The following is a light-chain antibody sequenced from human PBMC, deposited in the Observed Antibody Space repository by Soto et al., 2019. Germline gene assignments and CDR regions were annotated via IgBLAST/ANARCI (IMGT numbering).Light chain of an antibody. CDR2: EIS. CDR3: GAYTSSSPLV. J-gene: IGLJ2*01. Sequence: QSALTQPASVSGSPGQTITISCTGTSTDVGGYNYVSWYQQHPDKATQLVIYEISHRPSGVSNRFSGSKSGNTASLTIAGLQAEDEADYYCGAYTSSSPLVFGGGTKLTVL. V-gene: IGLV2-14*01. CDR1: STDVGGYNY.